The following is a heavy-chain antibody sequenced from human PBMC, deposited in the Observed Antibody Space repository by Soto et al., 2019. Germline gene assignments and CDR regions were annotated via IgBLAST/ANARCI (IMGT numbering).Heavy chain of an antibody. CDR1: GVSISGSRYY. J-gene: IGHJ6*02. CDR2: VYYSGST. CDR3: ARGGIPPSGYGIAYAMDV. Sequence: PSETLSLTCTVSGVSISGSRYYWGWIRQPPGRGLEWIGNVYYSGSTYYTPSLRSRVTLYVDTSKNQFSLNLNSVTAADTAVYYCARGGIPPSGYGIAYAMDVWGQGTTVTVS. V-gene: IGHV4-39*01. D-gene: IGHD1-26*01.